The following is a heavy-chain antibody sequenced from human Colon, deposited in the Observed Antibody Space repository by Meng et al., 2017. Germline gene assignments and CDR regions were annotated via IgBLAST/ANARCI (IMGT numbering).Heavy chain of an antibody. V-gene: IGHV4-34*01. J-gene: IGHJ5*02. D-gene: IGHD5-12*01. CDR3: ARGRYSGYLP. CDR2: INHSGST. Sequence: QLQLQQWGGGFLKPSETLSLTCAVYGGSFSGYYWSWIRQPPGKGLEWIGEINHSGSTNYNPSLKSRVTISVDTSKNQFSLKLSSVTAADTAVYYCARGRYSGYLPWGQGTLVTVSS. CDR1: GGSFSGYY.